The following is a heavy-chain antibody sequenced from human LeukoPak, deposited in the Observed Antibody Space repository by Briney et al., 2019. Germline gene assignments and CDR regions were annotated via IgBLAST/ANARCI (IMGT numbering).Heavy chain of an antibody. V-gene: IGHV4-31*03. D-gene: IGHD3-22*01. Sequence: SETLSLTCTVSGGSISSGGYYWSWIRQPPGKGLDWIGYINYSGTTYYNPSLKSRVTISVDTSKNQFSLKLSSVTAADTAVYYCAREPPNDSSGYSPYYYYYGMDVWGQGTTVTVSS. CDR3: AREPPNDSSGYSPYYYYYGMDV. CDR1: GGSISSGGYY. J-gene: IGHJ6*02. CDR2: INYSGTT.